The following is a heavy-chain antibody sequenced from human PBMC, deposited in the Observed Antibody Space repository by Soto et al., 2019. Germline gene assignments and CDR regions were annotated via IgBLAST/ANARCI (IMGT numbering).Heavy chain of an antibody. V-gene: IGHV4-61*01. CDR2: IYYSGST. D-gene: IGHD6-13*01. CDR3: ASVLSGWPQLDYWYFDL. CDR1: GGSVSSGSYY. Sequence: QVQLQESGPGLVKPSETLSLTCTVSGGSVSSGSYYWSWIRQPPGKGLEWIGYIYYSGSTNYDPSLKSRVTISVDTSKNQFSLKLSSVTAADTALYYCASVLSGWPQLDYWYFDLWGRGTLVTVSS. J-gene: IGHJ2*01.